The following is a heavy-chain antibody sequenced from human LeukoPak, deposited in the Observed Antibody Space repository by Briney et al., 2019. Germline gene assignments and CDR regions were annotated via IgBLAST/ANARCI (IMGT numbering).Heavy chain of an antibody. V-gene: IGHV1-69*01. CDR3: ARVTQRDNNLYGMDV. CDR1: GGTFSSYP. CDR2: IIPMFGTT. J-gene: IGHJ6*02. D-gene: IGHD1-14*01. Sequence: ASVKVSCKASGGTFSSYPISWVRQAPGQGLAWMGGIIPMFGTTNYALKFQGRVTITADESTSTAYMELSSLESEDTAVYYCARVTQRDNNLYGMDVWGQGTTVTVSS.